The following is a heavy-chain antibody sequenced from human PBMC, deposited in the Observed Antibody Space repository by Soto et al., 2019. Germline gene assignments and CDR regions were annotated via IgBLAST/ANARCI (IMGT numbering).Heavy chain of an antibody. J-gene: IGHJ4*02. CDR1: GFTFSDHY. Sequence: GGSLRLSCAASGFTFSDHYIDWVRQAPGKGLEWVGRTRNKANSYTTEYAASVKGRFTISRDDSKNSLYLQMNSLKTEDTAVYFCTRVPDYWGQGVLVTVSS. V-gene: IGHV3-72*01. CDR3: TRVPDY. CDR2: TRNKANSYTT.